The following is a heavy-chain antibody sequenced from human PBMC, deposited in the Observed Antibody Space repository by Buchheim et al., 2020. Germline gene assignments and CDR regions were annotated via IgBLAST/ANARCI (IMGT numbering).Heavy chain of an antibody. CDR3: ARVPVYSDSSGYGLFGVDC. V-gene: IGHV4-61*01. CDR1: SGSVSSGSYY. D-gene: IGHD3-22*01. Sequence: QVQLQESGPGLVKPSETLSLTCTVSSGSVSSGSYYWSWIRQPPGKGLEWIGYIYYSGGTNYNPSLKSRVTISVDTSKNQFSLTLSSVTAADTAMYFCARVPVYSDSSGYGLFGVDCWGQGT. J-gene: IGHJ4*02. CDR2: IYYSGGT.